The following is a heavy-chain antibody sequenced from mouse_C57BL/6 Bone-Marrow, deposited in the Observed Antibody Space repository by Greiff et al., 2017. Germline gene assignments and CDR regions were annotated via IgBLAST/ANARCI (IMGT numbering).Heavy chain of an antibody. CDR1: GFTFSDFY. Sequence: EVKLVESGGGLVQSGRSLRLSCATSGFTFSDFYMEWVRQAPGKGLEWIAASRNKANDYTTEYSASVKGRFIVSRDTSQSILYLQMNALRAEDTAIYYCARDAGGNSPMDYWGQGTSVTVSS. J-gene: IGHJ4*01. V-gene: IGHV7-1*01. D-gene: IGHD2-1*01. CDR3: ARDAGGNSPMDY. CDR2: SRNKANDYTT.